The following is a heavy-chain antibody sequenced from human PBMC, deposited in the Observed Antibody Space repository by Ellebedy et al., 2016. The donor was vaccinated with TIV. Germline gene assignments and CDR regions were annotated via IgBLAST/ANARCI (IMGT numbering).Heavy chain of an antibody. Sequence: ESLKISCVASGFTFSNYNMNWVRQPPGKGLEWIGEINHSGSTNYNPSLKSRVIMSVDTSKNQFSLKLSSVTAADTAVYYCARGAPPTILGMVRGPGNWFDPWGQGTLVTVSS. CDR3: ARGAPPTILGMVRGPGNWFDP. CDR2: INHSGST. V-gene: IGHV4-34*01. CDR1: GFTFSNYN. J-gene: IGHJ5*02. D-gene: IGHD3-10*02.